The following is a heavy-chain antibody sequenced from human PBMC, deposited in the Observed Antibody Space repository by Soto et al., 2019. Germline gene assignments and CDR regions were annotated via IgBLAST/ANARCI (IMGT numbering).Heavy chain of an antibody. D-gene: IGHD3-10*01. CDR2: MNPNSGNT. CDR3: ARSNSGTGHLFHAFDI. CDR1: GYTFTSYD. V-gene: IGHV1-2*04. J-gene: IGHJ3*02. Sequence: GASVKVSCKASGYTFTSYDINWVRQATGQGLEWMGWMNPNSGNTNYAQKFQGWVTMTRDTSISTAYMELSRLRSDDTAVYYCARSNSGTGHLFHAFDIWGQGTMVTVSS.